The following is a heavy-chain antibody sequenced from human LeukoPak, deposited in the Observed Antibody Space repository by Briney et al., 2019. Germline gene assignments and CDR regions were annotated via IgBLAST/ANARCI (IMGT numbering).Heavy chain of an antibody. V-gene: IGHV4-30-4*02. Sequence: PSETLSLTCIVSGGSISSGDYYWSWIRQPPGKGLEYIGSIYYSGSTYNSPSLQSRVIISVDTSRNQFSLKLSSVTAADTAVYYCARDMGQWLPDYWGQGTLVTVSS. J-gene: IGHJ4*02. CDR3: ARDMGQWLPDY. D-gene: IGHD6-19*01. CDR2: IYYSGST. CDR1: GGSISSGDYY.